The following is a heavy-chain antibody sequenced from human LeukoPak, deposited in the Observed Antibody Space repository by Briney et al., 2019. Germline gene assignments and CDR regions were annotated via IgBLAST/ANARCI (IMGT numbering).Heavy chain of an antibody. CDR1: GFTFSSYA. V-gene: IGHV3-30*04. CDR3: TRDSRYCYDSSTSSSPGDY. Sequence: GGSLRLSCAASGFTFSSYAMHWVRQAPGKGLEWVASISYDGSNKYYADSVKGRFTISRDNSKNTLYLQMNSLRAEDTALYYCTRDSRYCYDSSTSSSPGDYWGQGTLVTVSS. J-gene: IGHJ4*02. D-gene: IGHD3-22*01. CDR2: ISYDGSNK.